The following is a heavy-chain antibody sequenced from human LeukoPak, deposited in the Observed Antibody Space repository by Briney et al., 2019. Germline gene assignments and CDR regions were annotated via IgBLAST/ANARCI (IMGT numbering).Heavy chain of an antibody. CDR2: ISGSGGST. Sequence: PGASLRLSCAASGFTFSSYAMSWVRQAPGKGLEWVSAISGSGGSTYYADSVKGRFTISRDNSKNTLYLQMNSLRAEDTAVYYCAKGFSGSYDRWVDYWGQGTLVTVSS. CDR1: GFTFSSYA. V-gene: IGHV3-23*01. D-gene: IGHD1-26*01. CDR3: AKGFSGSYDRWVDY. J-gene: IGHJ4*02.